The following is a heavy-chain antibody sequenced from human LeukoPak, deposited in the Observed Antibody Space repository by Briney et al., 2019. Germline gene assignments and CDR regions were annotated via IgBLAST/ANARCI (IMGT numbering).Heavy chain of an antibody. V-gene: IGHV3-9*01. CDR1: GFTFDDYA. D-gene: IGHD3-22*01. CDR2: ISWNSGSI. Sequence: GGSLRLSRAASGFTFDDYAMHWVRQAPGKGLEWVSGISWNSGSIGYADSVKGRFTISRDNAKNSLYLQMNSLRAEDTALYYCARGAYYHEDWGQGSQVTVSS. CDR3: ARGAYYHED. J-gene: IGHJ4*02.